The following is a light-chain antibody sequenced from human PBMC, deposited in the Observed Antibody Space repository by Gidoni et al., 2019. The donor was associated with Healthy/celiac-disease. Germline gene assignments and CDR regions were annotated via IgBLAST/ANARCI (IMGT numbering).Light chain of an antibody. CDR3: QVWDSSSDHVV. V-gene: IGLV3-21*03. Sequence: SYVLTQPPSVSVAPGKTARRTCGGNNIGSKSVHWYQQKPGQAPVQVVYDDSDRPSGIPERFSGSNSGNTATLTSSRVEAGDEADYYCQVWDSSSDHVVFGGGTKLTVL. J-gene: IGLJ2*01. CDR1: NIGSKS. CDR2: DDS.